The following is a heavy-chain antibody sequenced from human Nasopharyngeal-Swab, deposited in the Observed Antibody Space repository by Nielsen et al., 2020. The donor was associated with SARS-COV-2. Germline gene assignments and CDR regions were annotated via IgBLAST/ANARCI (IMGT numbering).Heavy chain of an antibody. Sequence: WIRQPPGKGLEWIGSIYYSGSTYYNPSLKSRVTISVDTSKNQFSLKVTSVAAADTAVYYCARQPSMVHYYYYGMDVWGQGTLVTVSS. CDR2: IYYSGST. D-gene: IGHD4/OR15-4a*01. CDR3: ARQPSMVHYYYYGMDV. J-gene: IGHJ6*02. V-gene: IGHV4-39*01.